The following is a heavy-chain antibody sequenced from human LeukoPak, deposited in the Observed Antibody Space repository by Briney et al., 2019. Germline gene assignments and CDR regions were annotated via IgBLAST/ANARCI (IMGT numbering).Heavy chain of an antibody. D-gene: IGHD3-22*01. V-gene: IGHV3-23*01. CDR1: GFTFGSYG. Sequence: PGGSLRLSCAASGFTFGSYGMSWVRQAPGKGLEWVSAISGSGGSTYYADSVKGRFTISRDNSKNTLYLQMNSLRAEDTAVYYCARESWRSAYYYDSSGSTFDYWGQGTLVTVSS. J-gene: IGHJ4*02. CDR3: ARESWRSAYYYDSSGSTFDY. CDR2: ISGSGGST.